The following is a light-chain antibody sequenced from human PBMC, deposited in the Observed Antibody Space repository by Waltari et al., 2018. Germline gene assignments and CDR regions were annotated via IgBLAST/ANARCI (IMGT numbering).Light chain of an antibody. CDR3: QAWDTSTVV. Sequence: SVSPGQTASITCSGYNLGSKYVSWFQQRPGQSPVLVIYQDSERPSGIPERFSGSNSGDTATLTISGTQAMDEAEYFCQAWDTSTVVFGGGTELTVL. CDR2: QDS. CDR1: NLGSKY. J-gene: IGLJ3*02. V-gene: IGLV3-1*01.